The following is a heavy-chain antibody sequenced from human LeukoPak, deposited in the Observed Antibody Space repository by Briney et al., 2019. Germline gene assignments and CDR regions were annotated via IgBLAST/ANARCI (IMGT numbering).Heavy chain of an antibody. Sequence: SETLSLTCSVSGDSVSRSDSYWDWLRQPPGKGLEWIGTIYYSERTYYSPSLKRRVTMSVDPSNNQFSLNLMSVTAADTAVYYCARRRYYDGSGYLEWGQGTLLSVSS. CDR2: IYYSERT. V-gene: IGHV4-39*01. CDR1: GDSVSRSDSY. J-gene: IGHJ1*01. CDR3: ARRRYYDGSGYLE. D-gene: IGHD3-22*01.